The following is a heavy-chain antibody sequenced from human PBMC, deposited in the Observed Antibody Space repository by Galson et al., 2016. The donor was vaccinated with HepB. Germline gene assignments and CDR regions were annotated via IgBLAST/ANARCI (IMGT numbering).Heavy chain of an antibody. CDR3: ARDDDYVWGTYRYTRTVPQYYFDY. D-gene: IGHD3-16*02. Sequence: SLRLSCAASGFSFSNHEMNWVRPAPGKGLEWVAVISFDGSNNFYADSVKGRFTITRDNSKNTLDLKMNSLRAEDTAVYYCARDDDYVWGTYRYTRTVPQYYFDYWGQGTLVTVSS. CDR2: ISFDGSNN. CDR1: GFSFSNHE. J-gene: IGHJ4*02. V-gene: IGHV3-30-3*01.